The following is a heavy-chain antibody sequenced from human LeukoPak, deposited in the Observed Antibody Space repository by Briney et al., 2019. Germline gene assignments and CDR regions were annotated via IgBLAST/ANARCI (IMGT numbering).Heavy chain of an antibody. V-gene: IGHV3-30*04. CDR2: ISYDGNNE. J-gene: IGHJ4*02. CDR3: ARDWSPQYYDSSGYSHFDY. Sequence: GRSLRLSCAASGFTFSYYAMHWVRQAPGKGLEWVAVISYDGNNEYYADSVKGRFTISRHNSKNTLYLQMNSLRAEDTAVYYCARDWSPQYYDSSGYSHFDYWGQGTLVTVSS. CDR1: GFTFSYYA. D-gene: IGHD3-22*01.